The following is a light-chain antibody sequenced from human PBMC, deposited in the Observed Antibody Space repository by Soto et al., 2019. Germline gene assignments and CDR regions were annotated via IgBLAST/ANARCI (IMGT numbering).Light chain of an antibody. J-gene: IGKJ1*01. CDR3: LQDYSYPRT. CDR2: IAS. V-gene: IGKV1-6*01. CDR1: EDIKTD. Sequence: AIQMTQSPSSLSASLGDRVTITCRASEDIKTDLGWYQQKPGKSPKLLIYIASTLQTGVPSRFSGSGSGTVFTLTINSLQPDDFATYYCLQDYSYPRTFGQGTKVEIK.